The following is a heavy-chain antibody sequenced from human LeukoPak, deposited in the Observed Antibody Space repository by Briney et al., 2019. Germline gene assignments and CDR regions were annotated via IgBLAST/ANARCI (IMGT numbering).Heavy chain of an antibody. CDR1: GGSITGSNYY. CDR2: IYYAGST. J-gene: IGHJ3*02. Sequence: PSETLSLTCTVSGGSITGSNYYWGWIRQPPGKGLEWIGSIYYAGSTYYNPSLKSRVTISVDTSKNQFSLKLSSVTAADTAVYYCARGVPLSLLSFDAFDIWGQGTMVTVSS. D-gene: IGHD3-16*01. CDR3: ARGVPLSLLSFDAFDI. V-gene: IGHV4-39*07.